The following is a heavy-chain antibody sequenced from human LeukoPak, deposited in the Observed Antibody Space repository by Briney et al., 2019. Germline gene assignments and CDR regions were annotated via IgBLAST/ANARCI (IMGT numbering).Heavy chain of an antibody. V-gene: IGHV1-69*13. CDR1: GGTFSTYA. J-gene: IGHJ4*02. D-gene: IGHD3-10*01. CDR2: IVPMFNTT. CDR3: ASPPSGDGGSFEY. Sequence: SVKVSCKASGGTFSTYAMSWVRQAPGQGLEWMGGIVPMFNTTNYAQKFQGRVTITADESTSTAYMELSSLRSDDTAVYYCASPPSGDGGSFEYWGQGTLVTVSS.